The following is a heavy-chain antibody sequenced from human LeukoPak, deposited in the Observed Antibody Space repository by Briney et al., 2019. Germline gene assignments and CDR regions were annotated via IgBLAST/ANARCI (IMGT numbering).Heavy chain of an antibody. J-gene: IGHJ4*02. V-gene: IGHV4-34*01. D-gene: IGHD7-27*01. CDR3: ARGALWGPSPFDY. Sequence: SRVTISVDTSKNQFSLKLSSVTAADTAVYYCARGALWGPSPFDYWGQGTLVTVSS.